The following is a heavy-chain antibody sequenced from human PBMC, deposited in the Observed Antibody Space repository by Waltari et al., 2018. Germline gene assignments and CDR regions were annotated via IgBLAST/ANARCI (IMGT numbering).Heavy chain of an antibody. CDR1: GFTFSSYA. V-gene: IGHV3-23*04. CDR3: AKDHPTDSMIVVVISDAFDI. CDR2: ISGSGGST. Sequence: EVQLVESGGGLVQPGGSLSLSCAASGFTFSSYAMTWVRQAPGKGLEWVSAISGSGGSTYYADSVKGRFTISRDNSKNTLYLQMNSLRAEDTAVYYCAKDHPTDSMIVVVISDAFDIWGQGTMVTVSS. D-gene: IGHD3-22*01. J-gene: IGHJ3*02.